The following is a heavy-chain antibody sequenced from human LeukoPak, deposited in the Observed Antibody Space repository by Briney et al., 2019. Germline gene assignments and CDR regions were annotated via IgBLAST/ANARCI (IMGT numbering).Heavy chain of an antibody. Sequence: GGSLRLSCAASGFTFSDYYMSWIRQAPGKGLEWVSYISSSSSYTNYAGSVKGRFTISRDNAKNSLYLQTNSLRAEDTAVYYCAREGYYGSGSYRGGWFDPWGQGTLVTVSS. V-gene: IGHV3-11*06. J-gene: IGHJ5*02. D-gene: IGHD3-10*01. CDR1: GFTFSDYY. CDR3: AREGYYGSGSYRGGWFDP. CDR2: ISSSSSYT.